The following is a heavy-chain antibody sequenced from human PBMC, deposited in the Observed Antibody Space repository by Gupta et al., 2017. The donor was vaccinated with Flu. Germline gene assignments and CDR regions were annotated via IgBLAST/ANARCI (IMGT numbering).Heavy chain of an antibody. D-gene: IGHD1-26*01. CDR1: GFTLSSYS. V-gene: IGHV3-21*01. CDR2: ISSSSSYK. Sequence: EVQLVESGGGLVKPGGSLRLSCAASGFTLSSYSMNWVRQAPGKGLEWVSSISSSSSYKYYADSVKGRFTISRDNAKNSLYLQMNSLRAEDTAVYYCARRGNYLGDAFDIWGQGTMVTVSS. J-gene: IGHJ3*02. CDR3: ARRGNYLGDAFDI.